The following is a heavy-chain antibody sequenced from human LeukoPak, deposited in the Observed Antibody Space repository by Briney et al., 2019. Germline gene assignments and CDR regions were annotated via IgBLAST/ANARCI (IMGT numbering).Heavy chain of an antibody. CDR2: INPNSGGT. CDR1: GYTFTGYY. J-gene: IGHJ4*02. Sequence: GASVKVSCKASGYTFTGYYMHWVRQAPGQGLEWMGRINPNSGGTNYAQKFQGRVTMTRDTSISTAYMELSRLRSDDTAVYYCARAWDESWIQLWFFGYWGQGTLVTVSS. V-gene: IGHV1-2*06. D-gene: IGHD5-18*01. CDR3: ARAWDESWIQLWFFGY.